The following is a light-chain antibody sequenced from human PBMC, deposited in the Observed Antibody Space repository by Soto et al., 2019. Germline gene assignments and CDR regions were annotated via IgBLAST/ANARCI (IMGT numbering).Light chain of an antibody. V-gene: IGKV3-20*01. J-gene: IGKJ5*01. CDR3: QHYTTSSIT. CDR2: GAS. Sequence: EIVLTQSPGTLSLSPGERATLSCRASQSVSSSYLAWYQQKPGQAPRLLIYGASSRATGIPDRFSGSGSGTDFTLTISRLEPEECAVYYCQHYTTSSITVGQGTRLEI. CDR1: QSVSSSY.